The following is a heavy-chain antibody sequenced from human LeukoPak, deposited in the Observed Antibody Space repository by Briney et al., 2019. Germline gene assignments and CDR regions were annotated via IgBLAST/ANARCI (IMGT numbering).Heavy chain of an antibody. CDR2: FDPEDGET. D-gene: IGHD3-22*01. Sequence: ASVKVSCKVSGYTLTELSMHWVRQAPGKGLEWMGGFDPEDGETIYAQKFQGRVTMTEDTSTDTAYMELSSLRSEDTAVYYCATDIYYYDSSGYFRKTGGGDYWGQGTLVTVSS. CDR1: GYTLTELS. V-gene: IGHV1-24*01. J-gene: IGHJ4*02. CDR3: ATDIYYYDSSGYFRKTGGGDY.